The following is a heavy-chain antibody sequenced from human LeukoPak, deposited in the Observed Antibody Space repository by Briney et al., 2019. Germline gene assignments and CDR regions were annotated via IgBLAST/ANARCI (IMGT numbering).Heavy chain of an antibody. Sequence: PGGSLRLSCSASGFTFSSYAMHWVRQAPGKGLEYGSAISSNGGSTYYADSVKGRFTISRDNSKNTLYLQMSSLRAEDTAVYYCVKLGGYYGSGTHYYDYWGQGTLVTVSS. CDR2: ISSNGGST. CDR3: VKLGGYYGSGTHYYDY. CDR1: GFTFSSYA. V-gene: IGHV3-64D*06. J-gene: IGHJ4*02. D-gene: IGHD3-10*01.